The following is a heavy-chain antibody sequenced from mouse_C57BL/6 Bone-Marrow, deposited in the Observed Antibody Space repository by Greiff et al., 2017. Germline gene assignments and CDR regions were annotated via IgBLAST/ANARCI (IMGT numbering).Heavy chain of an antibody. J-gene: IGHJ3*01. D-gene: IGHD1-1*01. CDR1: GYTFTSYD. Sequence: QVQLQQSGPELVKPGASVKLSCKASGYTFTSYDINWVKQRPGQGLAWIGWIYPRDGSTKYNEKFKGKATLTVETSSSTAYMELHSLTSEDSAVYFCARSYYGSPFAYWGQGTLVTVSA. V-gene: IGHV1-85*01. CDR2: IYPRDGST. CDR3: ARSYYGSPFAY.